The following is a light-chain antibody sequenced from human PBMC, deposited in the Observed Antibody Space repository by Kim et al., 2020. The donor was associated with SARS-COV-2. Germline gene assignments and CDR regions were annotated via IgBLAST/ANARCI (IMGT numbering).Light chain of an antibody. CDR2: GKN. CDR1: RLRSYY. J-gene: IGLJ1*01. CDR3: NSRDSSGNHHYV. V-gene: IGLV3-19*01. Sequence: LGQTIRIRDQGDRLRSYYPSWYQQKPGQAPVLVIYGKNNRPSGIPDRFSGSSSGNTASLTITGAQAEDEADYYCNSRDSSGNHHYVFGTGTKVTVL.